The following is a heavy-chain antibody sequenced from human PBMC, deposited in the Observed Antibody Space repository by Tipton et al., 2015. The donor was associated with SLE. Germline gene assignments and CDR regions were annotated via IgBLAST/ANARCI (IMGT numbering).Heavy chain of an antibody. V-gene: IGHV4-59*08. J-gene: IGHJ6*02. CDR1: GGSINRNY. CDR3: ARFRDEYYYAMDV. CDR2: VYYSGST. Sequence: LRLSCTASGGSINRNYWSWIRQPPGKGLEWIGYVYYSGSTNYNPSLKSRVTISMDTSKNQFSLKLNSVTAADTAVYYCARFRDEYYYAMDVWGQGTTVTVSS.